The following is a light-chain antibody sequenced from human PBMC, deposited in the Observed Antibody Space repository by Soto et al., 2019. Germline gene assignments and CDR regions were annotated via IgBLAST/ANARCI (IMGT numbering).Light chain of an antibody. CDR3: CSYAGSHTFVV. V-gene: IGLV2-11*01. CDR1: SSDVGGYNY. Sequence: QPVLTQPRSVSGSPGQSVTISCTGTSSDVGGYNYVSWYQQHPGKAPKLMIYDVSKRPSGVPDRFSGSKSGNTASLTISGLQAEDEADYYCCSYAGSHTFVVFGGGTKLTVL. J-gene: IGLJ2*01. CDR2: DVS.